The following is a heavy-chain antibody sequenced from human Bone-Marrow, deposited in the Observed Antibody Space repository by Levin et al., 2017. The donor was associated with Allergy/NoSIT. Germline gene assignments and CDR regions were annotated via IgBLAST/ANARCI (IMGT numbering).Heavy chain of an antibody. CDR1: GGSISSSRHF. V-gene: IGHV4-31*02. D-gene: IGHD6-13*01. J-gene: IGHJ6*03. Sequence: SQTLSLTCSVSGGSISSSRHFWSWIRQHPGEGLELIGFIHDSGRTYYNPSLKSRVVISIETSKNLFSLRLNSVTAADTAVYHCAGAATYCGSSLYYYFMDVWGKGTTVTVS. CDR2: IHDSGRT. CDR3: AGAATYCGSSLYYYFMDV.